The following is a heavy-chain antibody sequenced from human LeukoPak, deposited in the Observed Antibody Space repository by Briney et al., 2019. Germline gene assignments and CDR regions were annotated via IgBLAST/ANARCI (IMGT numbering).Heavy chain of an antibody. CDR3: ARSLYGVAFDL. CDR2: ISASNGYM. V-gene: IGHV1-18*01. Sequence: GAAVKVSCKASGDTFTKFQFSWVRQAPGQGLEWLGWISASNGYMNYAEKVQDRITVTTDTSTSTVYMELTSLASDDTAVYYCARSLYGVAFDLWGQGTLVTVSS. D-gene: IGHD2-8*01. J-gene: IGHJ4*02. CDR1: GDTFTKFQ.